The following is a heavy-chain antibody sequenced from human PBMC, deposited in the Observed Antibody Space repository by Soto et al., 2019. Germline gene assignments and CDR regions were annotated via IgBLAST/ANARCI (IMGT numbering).Heavy chain of an antibody. CDR2: VKQDGSET. Sequence: EPQLAESGGGLVQPGGSLRLSCAVSGFIFRNYWMAWARQAPGKGLQWVAVVKQDGSETHYVDSVRGRFTISRDNAKNSLYLQMNSLRADDTAVYYCTRDWDYWGQGTLVTVSS. J-gene: IGHJ4*02. V-gene: IGHV3-7*01. CDR1: GFIFRNYW. CDR3: TRDWDY.